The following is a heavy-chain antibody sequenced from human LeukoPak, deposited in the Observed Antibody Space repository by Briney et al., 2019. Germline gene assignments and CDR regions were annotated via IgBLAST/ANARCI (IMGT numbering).Heavy chain of an antibody. CDR3: ARSRRRDGFIDY. D-gene: IGHD5-24*01. CDR1: GFSLSTPGMC. J-gene: IGHJ4*02. V-gene: IGHV2-70*11. CDR2: IDWDDDK. Sequence: SGPALVKPTQTLTLTCTISGFSLSTPGMCVSWIRQPPGKALEWLARIDWDDDKYYNTSLRTRLTISKDTSKNQVVVKVTNMDPVDTATYYCARSRRRDGFIDYWGQGNLVTVSS.